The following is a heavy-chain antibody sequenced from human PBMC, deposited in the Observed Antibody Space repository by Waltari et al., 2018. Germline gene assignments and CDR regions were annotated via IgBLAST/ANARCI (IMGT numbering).Heavy chain of an antibody. J-gene: IGHJ4*02. CDR2: INHSGST. Sequence: QVQLQQWGAGLLKPSETLSLTCAVYGGSFSGYYWRWIRQPPGKGLEWIGEINHSGSTSYNPSLKSRVTRSVDTSKNQFSRKRSSVTAADTAVYYCASWRRGYSGLRDYWGQGTLVTVSS. CDR1: GGSFSGYY. D-gene: IGHD5-12*01. V-gene: IGHV4-34*01. CDR3: ASWRRGYSGLRDY.